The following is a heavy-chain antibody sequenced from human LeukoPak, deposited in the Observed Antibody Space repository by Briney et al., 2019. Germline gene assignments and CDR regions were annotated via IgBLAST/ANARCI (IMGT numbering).Heavy chain of an antibody. CDR1: GFTFSSYG. Sequence: GGSLRLSCAASGFTFSSYGMHWVRQAPGKGLEWVAFIRYDGSNKYYADSVKGRFTISRDNSKNTLYLQMNSLRAEDTAVYYCAKEATMTDAFDIWGQGTMVTVSS. CDR3: AKEATMTDAFDI. J-gene: IGHJ3*02. V-gene: IGHV3-30*02. D-gene: IGHD3-22*01. CDR2: IRYDGSNK.